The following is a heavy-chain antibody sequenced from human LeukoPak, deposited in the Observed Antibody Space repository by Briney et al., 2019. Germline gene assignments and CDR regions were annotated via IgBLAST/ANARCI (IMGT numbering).Heavy chain of an antibody. CDR2: INHSGST. CDR3: ARGQKGDAGYDISTPLYEDV. D-gene: IGHD3-9*01. Sequence: SETLSLTCAVYGGSFSGYYWSWIRQPPGKGLEWIGDINHSGSTNYNPSLKSRVTISVDTSKNQFSLKLSSVTAADTAVYYCARGQKGDAGYDISTPLYEDVWGKGTTVTVSS. V-gene: IGHV4-34*01. CDR1: GGSFSGYY. J-gene: IGHJ6*04.